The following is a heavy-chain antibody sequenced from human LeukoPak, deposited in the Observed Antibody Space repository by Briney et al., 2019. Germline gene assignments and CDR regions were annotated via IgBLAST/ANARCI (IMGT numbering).Heavy chain of an antibody. J-gene: IGHJ4*02. CDR1: GFTFSSYA. V-gene: IGHV3-30*18. D-gene: IGHD4-17*01. CDR3: AKKGATVTTSDY. Sequence: GRSLRLSCAASGFTFSSYAMHWVRQAPGKGLEWVAVISYDGSNKYYADSVKGRFTISRDNSKNTLYLQMNSLRAEDTAVYYCAKKGATVTTSDYWGQGTLVTVSS. CDR2: ISYDGSNK.